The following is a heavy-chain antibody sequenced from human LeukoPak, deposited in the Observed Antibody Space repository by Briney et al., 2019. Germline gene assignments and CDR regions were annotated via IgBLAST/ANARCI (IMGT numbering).Heavy chain of an antibody. Sequence: SETLSLTYTVSGGSIISNYWSWIRQSAGTGLEWIGRIYGSGITDYDPSLKSRVTMSLDTSRKQFSLRLTSVTAADTAVYYCARLKFYDSTGYSPGYYMDVWGKGTTVSVFS. CDR1: GGSIISNY. CDR3: ARLKFYDSTGYSPGYYMDV. V-gene: IGHV4-4*07. J-gene: IGHJ6*03. CDR2: IYGSGIT. D-gene: IGHD3-22*01.